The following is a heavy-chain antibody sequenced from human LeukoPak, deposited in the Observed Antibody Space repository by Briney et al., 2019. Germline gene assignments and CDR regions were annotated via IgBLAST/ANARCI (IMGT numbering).Heavy chain of an antibody. CDR2: IYHSGST. CDR1: GYSISSGYY. V-gene: IGHV4-38-2*01. Sequence: SETLSLICAVSGYSISSGYYWGWIRQPPGKGLEWIGSIYHSGSTYYNPSLKSRVTISVDTPKNQFSLKLSSVTAADTAVYYCARYYGSGSYSLDYWGQGTLVTVSS. D-gene: IGHD3-10*01. CDR3: ARYYGSGSYSLDY. J-gene: IGHJ4*02.